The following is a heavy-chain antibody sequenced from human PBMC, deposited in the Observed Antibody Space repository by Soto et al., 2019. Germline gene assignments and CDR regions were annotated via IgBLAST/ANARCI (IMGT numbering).Heavy chain of an antibody. Sequence: HPGGSLRLSCAASGFTFSSYAMSWVRQAPGKGLEWVSAISGSGGSTYYADSVKGRFTISRDNSKNTLYLQMNSLRAEDTAVYYCAKVFRLHGTINYFDYWGQGTLVTVSS. CDR2: ISGSGGST. J-gene: IGHJ4*02. D-gene: IGHD4-4*01. V-gene: IGHV3-23*01. CDR3: AKVFRLHGTINYFDY. CDR1: GFTFSSYA.